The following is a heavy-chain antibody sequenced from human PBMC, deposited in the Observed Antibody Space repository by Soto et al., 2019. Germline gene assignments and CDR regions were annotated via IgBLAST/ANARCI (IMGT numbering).Heavy chain of an antibody. D-gene: IGHD3-22*01. CDR2: ISYDGSNK. CDR1: GFTFSSYA. CDR3: ARDYYDSSELPDY. J-gene: IGHJ4*02. Sequence: ESGGGVVQPGRSLRLSCAASGFTFSSYAMHWVRQAPGKGLEWVAVISYDGSNKYYADSVKGRFTISRDNSKNTLYLQMNSLRAEDTAVYYCARDYYDSSELPDYWGQGTLVTVSS. V-gene: IGHV3-30-3*01.